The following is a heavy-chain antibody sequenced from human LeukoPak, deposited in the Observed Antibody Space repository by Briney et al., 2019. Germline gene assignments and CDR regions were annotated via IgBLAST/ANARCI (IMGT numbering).Heavy chain of an antibody. V-gene: IGHV4-59*01. CDR1: GGSISSYY. CDR2: IYYSGST. J-gene: IGHJ4*02. D-gene: IGHD5-18*01. CDR3: ARLAGGYTYVKAY. Sequence: SETLSLTCTVSGGSISSYYWSWIRQPPGKGLEWIGYIYYSGSTNYNPSLKSRVTISVDTSKNQFSLKLSSVTAADTAVYYCARLAGGYTYVKAYWDQATWATVPS.